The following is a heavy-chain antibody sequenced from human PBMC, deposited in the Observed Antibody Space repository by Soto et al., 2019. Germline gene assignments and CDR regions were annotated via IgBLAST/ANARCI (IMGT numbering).Heavy chain of an antibody. J-gene: IGHJ4*02. V-gene: IGHV3-7*01. D-gene: IGHD3-3*01. CDR3: AREETAPYYDFWSGYYTGYFDY. CDR2: IKQDGSEK. Sequence: GGSLRLSCAASGFTFSSYWMSWVRQAPGKGLEWVANIKQDGSEKYYVDSVKGRFTISRDNAKNSLYLQMNSLRAEDTAVYYCAREETAPYYDFWSGYYTGYFDYWGQGTLVTSPQ. CDR1: GFTFSSYW.